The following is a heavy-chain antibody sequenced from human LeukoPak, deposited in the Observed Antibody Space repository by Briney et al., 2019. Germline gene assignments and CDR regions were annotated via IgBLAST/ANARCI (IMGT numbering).Heavy chain of an antibody. V-gene: IGHV3-21*01. CDR3: ARVLLGMSAFDL. CDR1: GFTFSSYS. D-gene: IGHD3-9*01. J-gene: IGHJ3*01. CDR2: ISSSSSYI. Sequence: PGGSLRLSCAASGFTFSSYSMNWVRQAPGKGLEWVSSISSSSSYIYYADSVKGRFTISRDNAKNSLYLQMNSLRAEDTAVYSCARVLLGMSAFDLWGQGTMVSVSS.